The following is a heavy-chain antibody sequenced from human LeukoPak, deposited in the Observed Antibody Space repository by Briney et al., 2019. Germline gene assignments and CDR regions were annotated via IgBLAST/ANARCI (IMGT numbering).Heavy chain of an antibody. CDR3: ARVAFSGAVDY. J-gene: IGHJ4*02. D-gene: IGHD1-14*01. V-gene: IGHV4-34*01. CDR2: INHSGST. Sequence: KPSETLSLTCAVYGGSFSGYYWSWIRQPPGKGLEWIGEINHSGSTNYNPSLKSRVTISVDTSKNQLSLKLSSVTAADTAVYYCARVAFSGAVDYWGQGTLVIVSS. CDR1: GGSFSGYY.